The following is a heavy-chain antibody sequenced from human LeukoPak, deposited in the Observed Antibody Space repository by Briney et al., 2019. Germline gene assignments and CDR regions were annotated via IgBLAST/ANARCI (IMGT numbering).Heavy chain of an antibody. D-gene: IGHD6-19*01. CDR3: ARVIEQWLVRNPDY. J-gene: IGHJ4*02. V-gene: IGHV3-30-3*01. CDR1: GFTFSSYA. CDR2: TSYDGSNK. Sequence: GGSLRLSCAASGFTFSSYAMHWVRQAPGKGLEWVAVTSYDGSNKYYADSVKGRFTISRDNSKNTLYLQMNSLRAEDTAVYYCARVIEQWLVRNPDYWGQGTLVTVSS.